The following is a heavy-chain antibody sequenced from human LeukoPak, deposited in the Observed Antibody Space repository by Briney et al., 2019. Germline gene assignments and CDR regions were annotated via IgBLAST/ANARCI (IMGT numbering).Heavy chain of an antibody. J-gene: IGHJ4*02. V-gene: IGHV1-69*04. D-gene: IGHD1-26*01. CDR3: AREVERQGFDS. CDR2: IIPILGIA. Sequence: ASVKVSCKASGGTFSSYAISWVRQAPGQGLEWMGRIIPILGIANYAQKFQGRVTITADKSTSTAYMELSSLRSEDTAVYYCAREVERQGFDSWGQGTLVTVSA. CDR1: GGTFSSYA.